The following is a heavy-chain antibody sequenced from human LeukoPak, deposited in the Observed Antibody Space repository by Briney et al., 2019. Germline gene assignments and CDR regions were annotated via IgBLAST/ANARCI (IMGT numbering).Heavy chain of an antibody. CDR3: ARVLDSWSGSTHYSYDTMDV. CDR1: GYXFTGQY. V-gene: IGHV1-2*02. Sequence: GASVKVSCKASGYXFTGQYIHWVRQAPGQGLEWMGWINPNSGGTNYAQKFQGRVTMTRDTSISTAYMELSSLRSDDTAVYYCARVLDSWSGSTHYSYDTMDVWGQGTTVTVSS. D-gene: IGHD3-3*01. J-gene: IGHJ6*02. CDR2: INPNSGGT.